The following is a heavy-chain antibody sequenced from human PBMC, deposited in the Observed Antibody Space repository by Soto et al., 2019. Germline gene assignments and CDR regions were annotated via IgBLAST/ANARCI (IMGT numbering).Heavy chain of an antibody. CDR1: GGSVSSGSYY. V-gene: IGHV4-61*01. CDR2: IYYSGST. Sequence: TLSLTCTVSGGSVSSGSYYWSWIRQPPGKGLEWVGYIYYSGSTNYNPSLKSRVTISVDTSKNQFSLKLSSVTAADTAVYYCARDNVWAADQNWFDPWGQGTLVTAPQ. J-gene: IGHJ5*02. CDR3: ARDNVWAADQNWFDP. D-gene: IGHD6-13*01.